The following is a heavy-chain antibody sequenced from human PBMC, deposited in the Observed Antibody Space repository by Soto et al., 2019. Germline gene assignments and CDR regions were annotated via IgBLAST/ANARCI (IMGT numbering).Heavy chain of an antibody. Sequence: PGGSLRLSCAASAFTFNNYTMSWVRQAPGKGLAWVSGIGGSGRTTYYADSVKGRFTISRDNSNNTLFLQRNSLRAEDTAVYYCAKSRYSDSSRHFYDCRGQRTLVTVSS. CDR1: AFTFNNYT. D-gene: IGHD3-22*01. J-gene: IGHJ4*02. CDR2: IGGSGRTT. V-gene: IGHV3-23*01. CDR3: AKSRYSDSSRHFYDC.